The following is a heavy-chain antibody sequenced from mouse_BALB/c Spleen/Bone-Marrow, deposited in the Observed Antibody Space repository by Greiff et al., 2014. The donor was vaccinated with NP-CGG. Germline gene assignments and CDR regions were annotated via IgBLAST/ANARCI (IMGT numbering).Heavy chain of an antibody. CDR2: IWGDGNT. CDR1: GFSLTGYG. D-gene: IGHD2-4*01. Sequence: QVQLKESGPGLVAPSQSLSITCTVSGFSLTGYGVNWVRQPPGKGLEWLGMIWGDGNTDYNSDLKSRLSISKDNSKSQVFLKMNSLQTDDTARYYCARVYYDYDWWYFDVWGAETTVTVSS. CDR3: ARVYYDYDWWYFDV. V-gene: IGHV2-6-7*01. J-gene: IGHJ1*01.